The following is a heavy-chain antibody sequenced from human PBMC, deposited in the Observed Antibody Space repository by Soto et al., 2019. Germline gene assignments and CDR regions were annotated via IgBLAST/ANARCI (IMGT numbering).Heavy chain of an antibody. CDR2: ISGSGGST. Sequence: EVQLLESGGGLVQPGGSLRLSCAASGFTFRSYAMSWVRQAPWKGLEWGSAISGSGGSTYYADSGKGRFTISRDKSKNTMYLQMNSLRAEDMDVYYCAKVRDTARGPYNWFDPWGQGTLVTVSS. V-gene: IGHV3-23*01. CDR1: GFTFRSYA. CDR3: AKVRDTARGPYNWFDP. J-gene: IGHJ5*02. D-gene: IGHD5-18*01.